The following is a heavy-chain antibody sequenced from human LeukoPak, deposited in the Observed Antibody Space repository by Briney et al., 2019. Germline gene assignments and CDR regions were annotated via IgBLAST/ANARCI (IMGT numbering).Heavy chain of an antibody. D-gene: IGHD6-13*01. CDR2: IYPGDSDT. Sequence: GESLKISCKGSGYSFTSYWIGWVRQMPGKGLEWMGIIYPGDSDTRYSPPFQGQVSISADKSISTAYLQWSSLKASDTAMYYCARSGGLYSSSWYGFDYWGQGTLVTVSS. CDR3: ARSGGLYSSSWYGFDY. CDR1: GYSFTSYW. V-gene: IGHV5-51*01. J-gene: IGHJ4*02.